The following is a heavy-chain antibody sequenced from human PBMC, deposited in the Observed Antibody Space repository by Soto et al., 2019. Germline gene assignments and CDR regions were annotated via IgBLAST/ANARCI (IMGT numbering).Heavy chain of an antibody. Sequence: EVQLVESGGGLVKPGGSLRLSCAASGFTFSSYSMNWVRQAPGKGLEWVSSISSSSSYIYYADSVKGRFTISRDNAKNSLYMQKNSLRAEDTAVYYCARAFDYGDPLDNWFDPWGQGTLVTVSS. J-gene: IGHJ5*02. CDR3: ARAFDYGDPLDNWFDP. CDR1: GFTFSSYS. CDR2: ISSSSSYI. V-gene: IGHV3-21*01. D-gene: IGHD4-17*01.